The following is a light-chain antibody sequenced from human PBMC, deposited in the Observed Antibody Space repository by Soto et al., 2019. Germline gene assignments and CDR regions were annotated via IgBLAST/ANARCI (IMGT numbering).Light chain of an antibody. CDR1: QSISSW. J-gene: IGKJ4*01. V-gene: IGKV1-5*01. Sequence: DIQMTQSPSTLSASVGDRVTITCRASQSISSWLTWYQHKPGKAPKLLIFDASSLESGTPSRFSGRRSGTQFTLTTNGLQPNDFETYYCQQYDNYKPLTFGGGTKVDIK. CDR3: QQYDNYKPLT. CDR2: DAS.